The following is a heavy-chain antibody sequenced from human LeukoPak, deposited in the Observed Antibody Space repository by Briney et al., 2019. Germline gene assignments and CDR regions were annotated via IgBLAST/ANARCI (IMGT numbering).Heavy chain of an antibody. D-gene: IGHD4-17*01. CDR3: ARGPPRYGDYDITWFDP. V-gene: IGHV3-30-3*01. Sequence: GGSLRLSCAASGFTFSSYAMHWARQAPGKGLEWVAVISYDGSNKYYADSVKGRFTISRDNSKNTLYLQMNSLRAEDTAVYYCARGPPRYGDYDITWFDPWGQGTLVTVSS. CDR1: GFTFSSYA. J-gene: IGHJ5*02. CDR2: ISYDGSNK.